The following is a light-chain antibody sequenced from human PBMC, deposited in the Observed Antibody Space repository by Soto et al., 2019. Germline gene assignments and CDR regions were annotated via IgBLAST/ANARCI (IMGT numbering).Light chain of an antibody. CDR3: TSYTTSSPYLV. Sequence: QSVLTQPASVSGSPGQSITISFTGTSSDVGGYNYVSWYQHHPGKAPKLMIYDVTNRPSGVSNRFSGSKSGNTASLTISGLQAEDEADYYCTSYTTSSPYLVFGGGTKLTVL. V-gene: IGLV2-14*03. CDR1: SSDVGGYNY. J-gene: IGLJ3*02. CDR2: DVT.